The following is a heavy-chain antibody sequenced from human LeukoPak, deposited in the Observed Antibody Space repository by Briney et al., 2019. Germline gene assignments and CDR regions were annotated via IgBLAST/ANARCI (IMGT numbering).Heavy chain of an antibody. CDR1: GFSFGGYV. Sequence: PGGSLRLSCAASGFSFGGYVMSWVRQAPGKGLEWVSAISGSGGSTYYADSVKGRFTISRDNSKNTLYLQMNSLRAEDTAVYYCAKDHRSYYYGSGSSSYWGQGTLVTVSS. CDR3: AKDHRSYYYGSGSSSY. V-gene: IGHV3-23*01. D-gene: IGHD3-10*01. J-gene: IGHJ4*02. CDR2: ISGSGGST.